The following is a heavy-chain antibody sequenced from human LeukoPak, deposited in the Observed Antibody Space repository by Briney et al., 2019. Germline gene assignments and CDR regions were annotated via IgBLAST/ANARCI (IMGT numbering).Heavy chain of an antibody. CDR1: GYTLTELS. V-gene: IGHV1-24*01. J-gene: IGHJ3*02. CDR2: FDPEDGET. D-gene: IGHD2-15*01. Sequence: ASVKVSCKVSGYTLTELSMHWVRQAPGKGLEWMGGFDPEDGETIYAQKFQGRVTMTEDTSTDPAYMELSSLRSEDTAVYYCATVSHQPYCSGGRCYADDAFDIWGQGTMVTVSS. CDR3: ATVSHQPYCSGGRCYADDAFDI.